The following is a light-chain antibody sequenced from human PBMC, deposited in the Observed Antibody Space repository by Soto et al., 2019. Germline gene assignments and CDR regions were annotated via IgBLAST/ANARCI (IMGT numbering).Light chain of an antibody. V-gene: IGLV2-23*03. J-gene: IGLJ2*01. CDR3: CSYAGSSTFDVV. CDR1: SSDVGSYNL. Sequence: QSVLTQPASVSGSPGQSITISCTGTSSDVGSYNLVSWYQQHPGKAPKLMIYEGSKRPSGVSNRFSGSKSGNTASLTISGLQPEDEADYYCCSYAGSSTFDVVFGGGTKVTVL. CDR2: EGS.